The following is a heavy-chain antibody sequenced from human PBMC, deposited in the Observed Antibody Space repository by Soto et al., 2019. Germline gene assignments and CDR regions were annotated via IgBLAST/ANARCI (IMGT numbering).Heavy chain of an antibody. CDR3: ARDHVAFWSGPGDY. J-gene: IGHJ4*02. CDR1: GFTFSSYW. D-gene: IGHD3-3*01. Sequence: GGSLRLSCAASGFTFSSYWMSWVRQAPGKGLEWVANIKQDGSEKYYVDSVKGRFTISRDNAKNSLYLQMNSLRAEDTAVYYCARDHVAFWSGPGDYWGQGTLVTVSS. CDR2: IKQDGSEK. V-gene: IGHV3-7*01.